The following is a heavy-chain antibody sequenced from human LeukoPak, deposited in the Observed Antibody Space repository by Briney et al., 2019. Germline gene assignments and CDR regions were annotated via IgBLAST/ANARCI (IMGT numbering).Heavy chain of an antibody. CDR1: GFTFSSYA. CDR2: ISYDGRNK. V-gene: IGHV3-30*04. CDR3: ARDKTDYFDY. J-gene: IGHJ4*02. Sequence: TGRSLRLSCAASGFTFSSYAMHWARQAPGKGLEWVAVISYDGRNKYYADSVKGRFTISRDNSKNTLYLQMNSLRAEDTAVYYCARDKTDYFDYWGQGTLVTVSS.